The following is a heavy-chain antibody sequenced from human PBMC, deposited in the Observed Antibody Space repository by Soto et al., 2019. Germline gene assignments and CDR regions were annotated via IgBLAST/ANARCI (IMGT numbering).Heavy chain of an antibody. CDR2: INPNSGGT. V-gene: IGHV1-2*02. Sequence: AXSVKVSCKASAYTFTGYYMHWVRQAPGQGLEWMGWINPNSGGTNYAQKFQGRVTMTRNTSISTAYMELSSLRSEDTAVYYCARGYYYDSSGYPYFDYWGQGTLVTVSS. D-gene: IGHD3-22*01. J-gene: IGHJ4*02. CDR3: ARGYYYDSSGYPYFDY. CDR1: AYTFTGYY.